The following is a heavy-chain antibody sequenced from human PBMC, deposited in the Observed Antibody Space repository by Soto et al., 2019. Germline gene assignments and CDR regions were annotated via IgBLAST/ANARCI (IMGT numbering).Heavy chain of an antibody. Sequence: SAQVTCKESGGTLGSYSISWVRQANGQGLEWMGGIIPIFGTANYAQKFQGRVTITADESTSTAYMELSSLRSEDTAVYYCARGIVEGYYYYYYGMDVWGQGTTVTGSS. CDR2: IIPIFGTA. CDR3: ARGIVEGYYYYYYGMDV. D-gene: IGHD3-22*01. V-gene: IGHV1-69*13. CDR1: GGTLGSYS. J-gene: IGHJ6*02.